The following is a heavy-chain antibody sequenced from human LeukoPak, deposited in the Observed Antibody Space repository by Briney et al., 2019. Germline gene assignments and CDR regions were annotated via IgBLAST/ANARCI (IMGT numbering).Heavy chain of an antibody. CDR2: IIPILGIA. CDR3: AFYGGNSNGMDV. CDR1: GGTFSSYA. V-gene: IGHV1-69*04. Sequence: ASVKVSCKASGGTFSSYAISWVRQAPGQGLEWMGRIIPILGIANYAQKFQGRVTITADKSTSTAYMELSSLRSEDTAVYYCAFYGGNSNGMDVWGQGTTVTVSS. J-gene: IGHJ6*02. D-gene: IGHD4-23*01.